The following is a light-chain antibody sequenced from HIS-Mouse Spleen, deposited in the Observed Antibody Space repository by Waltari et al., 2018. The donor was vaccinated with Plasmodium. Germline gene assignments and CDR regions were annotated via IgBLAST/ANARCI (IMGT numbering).Light chain of an antibody. CDR2: EDS. CDR3: YSTDSSGNHRV. V-gene: IGLV3-10*01. CDR1: ALPKKY. Sequence: SYELTQPPSVSVSPGQTARITCSGDALPKKYAYWYQQKSGQAPVRVIYEDSKRPSGIPEGFSGARSGTMATLTISGAQVEDEADYDCYSTDSSGNHRVFGGGTKLTVL. J-gene: IGLJ3*02.